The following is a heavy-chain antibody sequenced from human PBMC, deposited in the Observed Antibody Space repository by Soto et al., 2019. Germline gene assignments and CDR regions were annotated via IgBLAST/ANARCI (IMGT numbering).Heavy chain of an antibody. CDR1: GFTFSFCA. D-gene: IGHD3-22*01. CDR2: MRGSNGDT. J-gene: IGHJ4*02. CDR3: VKGHSDSYSYFDY. V-gene: IGHV3-23*01. Sequence: EVQLLESGGALVQPGESLRLSCAASGFTFSFCAMSWVRQAPGKGLEWVSSMRGSNGDTYYADSVKGRFTISRDNSKNTLYLQMNSLRVEDPALYYCVKGHSDSYSYFDYWGQGALVTVSS.